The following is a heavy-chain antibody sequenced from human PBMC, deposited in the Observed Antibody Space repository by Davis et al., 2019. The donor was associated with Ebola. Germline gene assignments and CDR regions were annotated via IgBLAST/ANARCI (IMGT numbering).Heavy chain of an antibody. CDR2: VSSGSSYI. CDR1: GFSFMSYT. D-gene: IGHD6-19*01. CDR3: AKEDSSGWYDAGPYYYAMDV. V-gene: IGHV3-21*06. J-gene: IGHJ6*02. Sequence: PGGSLRLSCAGSGFSFMSYTMHWVRQAPGKGLEWVASVSSGSSYIYHSDSVKGRFTISRDNAKNSLYLQMNSLRAEDTAVYYCAKEDSSGWYDAGPYYYAMDVWGQGTTVTVSS.